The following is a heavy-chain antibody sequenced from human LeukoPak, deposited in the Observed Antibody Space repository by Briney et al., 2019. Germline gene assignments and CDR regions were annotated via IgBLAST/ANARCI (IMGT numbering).Heavy chain of an antibody. J-gene: IGHJ4*02. Sequence: SGGSLRLSCAASGFTFSTHWMHWVRQAPGKGLEWVSSMTSSSHSYYADSVKGRFTISRDNAKNSLFLQMNSLRAEDTAVYYCARDLDFWSGYKDYWGQGTLVTVSS. CDR2: MTSSSHS. CDR1: GFTFSTHW. V-gene: IGHV3-69-1*01. CDR3: ARDLDFWSGYKDY. D-gene: IGHD3-3*01.